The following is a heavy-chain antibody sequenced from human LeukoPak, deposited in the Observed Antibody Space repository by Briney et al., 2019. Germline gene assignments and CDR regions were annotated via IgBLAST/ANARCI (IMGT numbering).Heavy chain of an antibody. V-gene: IGHV4-34*01. J-gene: IGHJ3*02. CDR1: GGSYSGYY. CDR3: ARGRLPRAFDI. CDR2: INHSGST. Sequence: SETQSLTCAVYGGSYSGYYWSWIRQPPGKGLEWIGEINHSGSTNYNPSLKSRVTISVDTSKNQFSLKLSSVTAADTAVYYCARGRLPRAFDIWGQGTMVTVSS.